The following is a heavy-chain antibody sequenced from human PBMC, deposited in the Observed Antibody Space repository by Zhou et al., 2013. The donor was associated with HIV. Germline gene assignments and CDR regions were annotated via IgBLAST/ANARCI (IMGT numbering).Heavy chain of an antibody. CDR3: ARCYYDNSGCDF. CDR2: ITPILGTA. D-gene: IGHD3-22*01. J-gene: IGHJ4*02. V-gene: IGHV1-69*11. CDR1: GGTFSSYA. Sequence: QVQLVQSGAEVKKPGSSVKVSCKASGGTFSSYAISWVRQAPGQGLEWMGGITPILGTANYAQKFQGRVAITAAESTRTAYMELSSLRSEDTAVYYCARCYYDNSGCDFWGRGTLVTVSS.